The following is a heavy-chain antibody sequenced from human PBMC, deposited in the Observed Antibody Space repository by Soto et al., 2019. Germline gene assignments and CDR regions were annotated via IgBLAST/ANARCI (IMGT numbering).Heavy chain of an antibody. V-gene: IGHV3-21*01. J-gene: IGHJ6*02. Sequence: GGSLRLSCAASGSTFSRYSMNWVRQAPGKGLEWVSSISSGSSYIYYADSVKGRFTISRDNAKNSLYLQMNSLRAEDTAVYYCARDRLKSQGSGHLYYYYGMDVWGQGTTVTVSS. D-gene: IGHD3-10*01. CDR3: ARDRLKSQGSGHLYYYYGMDV. CDR1: GSTFSRYS. CDR2: ISSGSSYI.